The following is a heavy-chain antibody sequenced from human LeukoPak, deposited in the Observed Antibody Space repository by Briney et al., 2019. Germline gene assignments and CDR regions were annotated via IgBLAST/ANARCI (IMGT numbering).Heavy chain of an antibody. CDR1: GFTFRDYY. CDR3: ARDETGSSSWYSGALDY. CDR2: IDSRGDTK. J-gene: IGHJ4*02. V-gene: IGHV3-11*04. Sequence: SGESLRLSCAASGFTFRDYYMSWIRQAPGKGLEWLSYIDSRGDTKSYSDSVKGRFTISRDNSNNSLYLQMSRLRAEDTAVYYCARDETGSSSWYSGALDYWGQGTLVTVSS. D-gene: IGHD6-13*01.